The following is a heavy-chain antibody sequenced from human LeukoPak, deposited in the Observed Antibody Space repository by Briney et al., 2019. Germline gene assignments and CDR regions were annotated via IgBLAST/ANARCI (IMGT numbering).Heavy chain of an antibody. V-gene: IGHV4-39*01. J-gene: IGHJ3*01. CDR3: ARQLAAGNDGFDV. CDR2: IYYNEDT. CDR1: GVSIYSSTYY. D-gene: IGHD2-15*01. Sequence: SETLPLTCSVSGVSIYSSTYYWAWIRQPPGKGLEFIGSIYYNEDTFHNPSLKSRLTISVDTSANLFSLRLTSVTAADTATYYCARQLAAGNDGFDVWGQGTVVTVSS.